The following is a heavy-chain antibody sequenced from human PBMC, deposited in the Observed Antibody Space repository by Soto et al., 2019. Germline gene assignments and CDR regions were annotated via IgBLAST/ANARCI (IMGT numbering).Heavy chain of an antibody. CDR2: IWYDGSNK. J-gene: IGHJ4*02. Sequence: QVQLVESGGGVVQPGRSLRLSCAASGFTFSSYGMHWVRQAPGKGLEWVAVIWYDGSNKYYADSVKGRFTISRDNSKNTLYLQMNSLRAEDTAVYYCASQVDYYGSGSYFAYWGQGTLVTVSS. V-gene: IGHV3-33*01. CDR3: ASQVDYYGSGSYFAY. D-gene: IGHD3-10*01. CDR1: GFTFSSYG.